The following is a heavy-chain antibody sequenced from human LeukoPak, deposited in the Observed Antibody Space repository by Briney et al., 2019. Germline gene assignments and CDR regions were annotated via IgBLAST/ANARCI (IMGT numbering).Heavy chain of an antibody. Sequence: GGSLTLSCAASGFSFYNFAMSRVRQAPGKGLEWVSVIYSGGSTYSADSVKGRFTISRDNSKNTLYLQMNSLRAEDTAVYYCARTSSSWPRYAFDIWGQGTMVTVSS. D-gene: IGHD6-13*01. CDR1: GFSFYNFA. CDR2: IYSGGST. CDR3: ARTSSSWPRYAFDI. J-gene: IGHJ3*02. V-gene: IGHV3-53*01.